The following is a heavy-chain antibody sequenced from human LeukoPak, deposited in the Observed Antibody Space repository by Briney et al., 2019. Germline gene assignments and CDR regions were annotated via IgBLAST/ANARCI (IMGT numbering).Heavy chain of an antibody. J-gene: IGHJ4*02. CDR1: GYTFTSYY. Sequence: ASVKVSCKASGYTFTSYYMHWVRQAPGQGLEWMGIINPSGGSASYAQKFQGRVTMTRDMSTSTVYMELSSLRSEDTAVYYCARSRGSEYSGIYILGYWGQGTLVTVSS. CDR2: INPSGGSA. D-gene: IGHD1-26*01. V-gene: IGHV1-46*01. CDR3: ARSRGSEYSGIYILGY.